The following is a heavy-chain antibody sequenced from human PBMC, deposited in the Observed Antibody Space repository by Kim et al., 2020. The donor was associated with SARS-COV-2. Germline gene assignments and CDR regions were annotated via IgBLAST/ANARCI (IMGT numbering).Heavy chain of an antibody. D-gene: IGHD6-13*01. CDR3: ARSYSSQSGMDG. CDR1: VFTFSSYA. V-gene: IGHV3-64*01. CDR2: ISSNGGST. Sequence: GGSLRLSCAASVFTFSSYAMHWVRQAPGKGLEYVSGISSNGGSTYYVNSLRGRFSISRDNSENTLYLQVGRLRVEDMAVYYCARSYSSQSGMDGWGQVTT. J-gene: IGHJ6*02.